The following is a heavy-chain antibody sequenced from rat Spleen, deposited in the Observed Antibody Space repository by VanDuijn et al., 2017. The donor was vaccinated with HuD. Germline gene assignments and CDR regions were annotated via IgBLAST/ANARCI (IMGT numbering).Heavy chain of an antibody. CDR3: ARHGRGERTYYYVLDA. D-gene: IGHD4-3*01. CDR2: ISTGGGNT. V-gene: IGHV5S23*01. CDR1: GFTFSNYD. J-gene: IGHJ4*01. Sequence: EVQLVESDGGLVQPGRSLKLSCAASGFTFSNYDMAWVRQAPTKGLEWVASISTGGGNTYYRDSVKGRFTISRDNAKSILYLQMDSLQSEDTATYYCARHGRGERTYYYVLDAWGQGASVTVSS.